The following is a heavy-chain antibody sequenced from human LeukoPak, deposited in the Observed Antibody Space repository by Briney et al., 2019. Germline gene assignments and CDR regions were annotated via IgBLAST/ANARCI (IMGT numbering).Heavy chain of an antibody. Sequence: ASVKVSCKASGYTFIGYWMHWVRQAPGQGLEWMGWINVISGGTDYAQKFQGRVTMTRDTSSNTAYMELSGLRHDDTAVYYCAREGIDGTAASGLDHWGQGTLVTVSS. CDR3: AREGIDGTAASGLDH. V-gene: IGHV1-2*02. D-gene: IGHD1-1*01. CDR2: INVISGGT. J-gene: IGHJ4*02. CDR1: GYTFIGYW.